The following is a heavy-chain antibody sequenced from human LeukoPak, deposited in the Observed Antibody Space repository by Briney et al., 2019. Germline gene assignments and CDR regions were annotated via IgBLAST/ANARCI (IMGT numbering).Heavy chain of an antibody. CDR2: IRSKAYGGTT. D-gene: IGHD6-13*01. V-gene: IGHV3-49*04. Sequence: GGSLRLSCTASGFTFGDYAMSWVRQAPGKGLEWVGFIRSKAYGGTTEYAASVKGRLTISRDDSKSIAYLQMNSLKTEDTAVYYCTSAGSSWDRAFDYWGQGTLVTVSS. CDR3: TSAGSSWDRAFDY. J-gene: IGHJ4*02. CDR1: GFTFGDYA.